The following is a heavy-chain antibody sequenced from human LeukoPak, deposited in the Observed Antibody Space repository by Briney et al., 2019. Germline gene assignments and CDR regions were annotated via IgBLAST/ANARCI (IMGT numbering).Heavy chain of an antibody. CDR1: GYTFTDYY. J-gene: IGHJ4*02. D-gene: IGHD2-2*01. CDR3: ARANFLYCSSSTCLFDY. Sequence: GASVKVSCKASGYTFTDYYMHWVRQAPGQGFEWMGRINPNDGDTNYARKFQGRVTMARDTSISTAHMEVSRLRSDDTAVYYCARANFLYCSSSTCLFDYWGQGTLVTVSS. V-gene: IGHV1-2*06. CDR2: INPNDGDT.